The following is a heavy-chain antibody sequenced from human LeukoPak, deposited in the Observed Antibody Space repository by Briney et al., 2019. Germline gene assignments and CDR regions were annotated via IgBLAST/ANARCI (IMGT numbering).Heavy chain of an antibody. CDR3: AKDVGWYSGSSPDAFDI. CDR1: GFTFSSYA. Sequence: PGGSLRLSCAASGFTFSSYAMSWVRQAPGKGLEWVSAISGSGGSTYYADSVKGRFTISRDNSKNTLYLQMNSLRAEDTAVYYCAKDVGWYSGSSPDAFDIWGQGTMVTVSS. J-gene: IGHJ3*02. V-gene: IGHV3-23*01. D-gene: IGHD1-26*01. CDR2: ISGSGGST.